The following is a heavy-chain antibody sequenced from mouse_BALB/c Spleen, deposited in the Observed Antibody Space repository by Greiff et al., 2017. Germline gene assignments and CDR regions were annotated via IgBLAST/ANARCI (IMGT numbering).Heavy chain of an antibody. D-gene: IGHD2-10*02. CDR2: IYPGSGST. J-gene: IGHJ2*01. V-gene: IGHV1S22*01. CDR3: TRRGYRNYED. Sequence: LQQPGSELVRPGASVKLSCKASGYTFTSYWMHWVKQRPGQGLEWIGNIYPGSGSTNYDEKFKSKATLTVDTSSSTAYMQLSSLTSEDSAVYYCTRRGYRNYEDWGQGTTLTVSA. CDR1: GYTFTSYW.